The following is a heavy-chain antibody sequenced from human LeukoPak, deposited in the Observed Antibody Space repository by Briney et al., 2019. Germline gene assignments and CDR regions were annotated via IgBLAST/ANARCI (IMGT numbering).Heavy chain of an antibody. D-gene: IGHD3-10*01. Sequence: GTSLRLSCAASGFSFSNYGIHWARQAPGKGLEGVAIIWYDGSNKYYGDSVKGRFTISRDNSKNTAYLQMNSLRGEDTALYYCAREGSSTIYFGSGTHSGGAFDIWGQGTMGTVSS. CDR2: IWYDGSNK. V-gene: IGHV3-33*01. CDR3: AREGSSTIYFGSGTHSGGAFDI. J-gene: IGHJ3*02. CDR1: GFSFSNYG.